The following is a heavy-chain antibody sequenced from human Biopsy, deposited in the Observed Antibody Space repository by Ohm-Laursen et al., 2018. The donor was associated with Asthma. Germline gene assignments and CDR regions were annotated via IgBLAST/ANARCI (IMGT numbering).Heavy chain of an antibody. CDR3: ARTFHFWSPYHAEHYQL. CDR1: GFTFGDYW. V-gene: IGHV3-7*01. D-gene: IGHD3-3*02. J-gene: IGHJ1*01. Sequence: SLRLSCAASGFTFGDYWMSWVRQVPGKGLEWVANIKHDGSEKNHVDSLKGRFTISRDNAKNSLYLQTNGLRAEDTAVYYCARTFHFWSPYHAEHYQLWGQGTLVTVSS. CDR2: IKHDGSEK.